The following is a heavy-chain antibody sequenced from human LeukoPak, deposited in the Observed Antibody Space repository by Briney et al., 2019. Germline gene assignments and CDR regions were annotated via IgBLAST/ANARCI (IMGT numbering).Heavy chain of an antibody. Sequence: GGSLRLSCAASGFIFSSYAMSWVRQAPGKGLEWVSAISGSGESTYYADPVKGRFTISRDNSKNTVYLRMNSLRVEDTALYYCASKTFYYDILTGYFDYWGQGTLVTVSS. CDR2: ISGSGEST. V-gene: IGHV3-23*01. CDR1: GFIFSSYA. CDR3: ASKTFYYDILTGYFDY. J-gene: IGHJ4*02. D-gene: IGHD3-9*01.